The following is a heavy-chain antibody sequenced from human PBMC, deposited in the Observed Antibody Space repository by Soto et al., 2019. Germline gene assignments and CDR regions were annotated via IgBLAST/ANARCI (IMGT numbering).Heavy chain of an antibody. V-gene: IGHV3-33*01. Sequence: GGSLRLSCAASGFTFSSYGMHWVRQAPGKGLEWVAVIWYDGSNKYYADSVKGRFTISRDTSKNQFSLKMSFVTAADTALYYCARVERGTATTVVDAFDIWGPGTMVTVSS. CDR1: GFTFSSYG. CDR2: IWYDGSNK. D-gene: IGHD1-1*01. J-gene: IGHJ3*02. CDR3: ARVERGTATTVVDAFDI.